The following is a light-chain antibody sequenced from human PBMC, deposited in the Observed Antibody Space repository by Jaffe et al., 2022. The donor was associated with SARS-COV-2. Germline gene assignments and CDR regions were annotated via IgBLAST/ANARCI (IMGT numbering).Light chain of an antibody. Sequence: DTQMTQSPSSLSASVGDRVTITCRASQGIDNFLAWYQQKPGEIPRLLIYGASALKSGVPSRFSGSGSGTQFTLTIANLQPEDVATYYCQKYDSVLWTFGQGTKVEIK. CDR2: GAS. V-gene: IGKV1-27*01. CDR3: QKYDSVLWT. CDR1: QGIDNF. J-gene: IGKJ1*01.